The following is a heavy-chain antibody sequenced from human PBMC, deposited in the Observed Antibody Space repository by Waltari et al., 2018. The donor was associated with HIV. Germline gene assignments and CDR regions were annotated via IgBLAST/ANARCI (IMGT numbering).Heavy chain of an antibody. CDR1: GGSFSGYY. J-gene: IGHJ6*02. Sequence: QVQLQQWGAGLLKPSETLSLTCAVYGGSFSGYYWSWIRQPPEKGLEWIAEINQSGSTNYNPSLKSRGTISIDTSKKQFSRKLSSVTAADTAVYYCARTGIEDYYYYGMDVWGQGTTVTVSS. CDR2: INQSGST. D-gene: IGHD3-10*01. V-gene: IGHV4-34*01. CDR3: ARTGIEDYYYYGMDV.